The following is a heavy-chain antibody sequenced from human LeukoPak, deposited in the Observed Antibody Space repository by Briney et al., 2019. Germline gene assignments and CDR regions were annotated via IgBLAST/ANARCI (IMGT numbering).Heavy chain of an antibody. CDR1: GGPISSYY. J-gene: IGHJ6*02. CDR3: ARVGGGNFYYYGMDV. Sequence: SETLSLTCAVSGGPISSYYWSWIRQPPGKGLEWIGYIYYSGSTNYNPSLKSRVTISVDTSQNQFSLRLSSVSAADTAVYYCARVGGGNFYYYGMDVWGQGTTVTVSS. V-gene: IGHV4-59*01. CDR2: IYYSGST. D-gene: IGHD2-15*01.